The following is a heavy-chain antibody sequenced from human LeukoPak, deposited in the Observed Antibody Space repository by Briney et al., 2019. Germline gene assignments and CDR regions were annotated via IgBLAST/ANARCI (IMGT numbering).Heavy chain of an antibody. Sequence: SETLSLTCAVYGGSFSGYYWSWIRQPPGKGLEWIGEINHSGSTNCNPSLKSRVTISVDTSKNQFSLKLSSVTAADTAVYYCARLTPSITIFGVVIATTDYYYYGMDVWGQGTTVTVSS. J-gene: IGHJ6*02. D-gene: IGHD3-3*01. V-gene: IGHV4-34*01. CDR3: ARLTPSITIFGVVIATTDYYYYGMDV. CDR2: INHSGST. CDR1: GGSFSGYY.